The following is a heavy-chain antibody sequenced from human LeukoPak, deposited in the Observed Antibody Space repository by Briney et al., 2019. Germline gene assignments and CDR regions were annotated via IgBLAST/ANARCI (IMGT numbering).Heavy chain of an antibody. CDR1: GFTFNSYC. J-gene: IGHJ4*02. V-gene: IGHV3-74*01. CDR3: AREGYRGYDLDY. D-gene: IGHD5-12*01. Sequence: GGSLRVSCAAPGFTFNSYCMHCVRHSPGRGLVCVSRVNPDGSITSQTESVQGRLIIYRDNAKNTLYLQMHSERREDTAVYYCAREGYRGYDLDYWGQGTLVTVSS. CDR2: VNPDGSIT.